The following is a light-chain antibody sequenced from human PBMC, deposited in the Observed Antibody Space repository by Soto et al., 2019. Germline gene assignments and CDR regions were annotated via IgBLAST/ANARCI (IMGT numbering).Light chain of an antibody. CDR1: SSDVGGYHY. CDR3: SSYTSSSTRV. CDR2: EVS. Sequence: QSALTQPASVSGSPGQSITISCTGTSSDVGGYHYVSWYQQHPGKAPKLMIYEVSNRPSGVSNRFSGSKSGNMASLTISGLQAEDEADYYCSSYTSSSTRVFGTGTKVTVL. V-gene: IGLV2-14*01. J-gene: IGLJ1*01.